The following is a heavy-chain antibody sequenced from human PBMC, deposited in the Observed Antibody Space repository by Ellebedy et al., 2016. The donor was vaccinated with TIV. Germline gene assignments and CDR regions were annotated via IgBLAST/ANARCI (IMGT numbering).Heavy chain of an antibody. V-gene: IGHV4-39*07. D-gene: IGHD5-12*01. Sequence: MPSETLSLTCTVSGGSISTSDYYWAWLRQPPGRGLEWIASVYYTGRAYYNPSLKSRVTTSVDTSQNQFSLSLSSVTAADTAIYYCARDKRGYSCYDNYYNYYMDVWGKGTTVTVSS. J-gene: IGHJ6*03. CDR3: ARDKRGYSCYDNYYNYYMDV. CDR1: GGSISTSDYY. CDR2: VYYTGRA.